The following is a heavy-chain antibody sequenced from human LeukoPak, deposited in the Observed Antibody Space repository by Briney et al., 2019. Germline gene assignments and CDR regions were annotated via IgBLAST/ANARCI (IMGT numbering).Heavy chain of an antibody. Sequence: PGRSLRLSCAASGFTFDDYAMHWVRQAPGKGLEWVSGISWNSGSIGYADSVKGRFTISRGNAKNSLYLQMNSLTTEDTALYYCAKDSRSSTCCYQDWGQGTLVTVSS. V-gene: IGHV3-9*01. D-gene: IGHD2-2*01. J-gene: IGHJ4*02. CDR1: GFTFDDYA. CDR3: AKDSRSSTCCYQD. CDR2: ISWNSGSI.